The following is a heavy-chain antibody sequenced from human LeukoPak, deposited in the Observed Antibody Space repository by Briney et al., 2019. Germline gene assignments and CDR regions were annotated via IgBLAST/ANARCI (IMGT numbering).Heavy chain of an antibody. J-gene: IGHJ4*02. D-gene: IGHD3-22*01. Sequence: PGGSLRLSCAASGFTFSSYAMSWVRQAPGKGLEWVSVIYSGGSTYYADSVKGRFTISRDNSKNTLYLQMNSLRAEDTAVYYCASGYDSSGYYPPYWGQGTLVTVSS. CDR2: IYSGGST. CDR3: ASGYDSSGYYPPY. V-gene: IGHV3-53*01. CDR1: GFTFSSYA.